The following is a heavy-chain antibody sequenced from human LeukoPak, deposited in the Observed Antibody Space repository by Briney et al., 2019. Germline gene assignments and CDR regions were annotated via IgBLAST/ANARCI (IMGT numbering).Heavy chain of an antibody. D-gene: IGHD3-16*02. CDR3: ARGQDYDYVWGSYRWYFDL. CDR2: INHSGST. J-gene: IGHJ2*01. CDR1: GGSFGGYY. Sequence: PSETLSLTCAVYGGSFGGYYWSWIRQPPGKGLEWIGEINHSGSTNYNPYLKSRVTISVDTTKNQFSLKLSSVTAADTAVYYCARGQDYDYVWGSYRWYFDLWGRGTPVTVSS. V-gene: IGHV4-34*01.